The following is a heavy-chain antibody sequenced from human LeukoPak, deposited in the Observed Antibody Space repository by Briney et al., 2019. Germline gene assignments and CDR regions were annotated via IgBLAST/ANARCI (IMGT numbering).Heavy chain of an antibody. D-gene: IGHD2-15*01. Sequence: SETLSLTCAVSGGSFSGYYWGWIRQPPGKGLEWIGSIYYSGNTYYNPSLKSRVTISVDTSKNQFSLRLYSVTAADTAVYYCARVEGYCSGGSCYSLDYWGQGTLVTVSS. CDR1: GGSFSGYY. CDR2: IYYSGNT. CDR3: ARVEGYCSGGSCYSLDY. J-gene: IGHJ4*02. V-gene: IGHV4-39*01.